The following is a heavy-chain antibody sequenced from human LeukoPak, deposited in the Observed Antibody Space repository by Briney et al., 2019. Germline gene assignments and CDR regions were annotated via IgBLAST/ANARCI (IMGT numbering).Heavy chain of an antibody. Sequence: SQTLSLTCTVSGGSISSGGYYWSWIRQPPGKGLEWIGYIYHSGSTYYNPSLKSRVTISVDRSKNQFSLKLSSVTAAGTAVYYCARAGAPGDFWSAPLGYYFDYWGQGTLVTVSS. CDR1: GGSISSGGYY. V-gene: IGHV4-30-2*01. D-gene: IGHD3-3*01. CDR3: ARAGAPGDFWSAPLGYYFDY. CDR2: IYHSGST. J-gene: IGHJ4*02.